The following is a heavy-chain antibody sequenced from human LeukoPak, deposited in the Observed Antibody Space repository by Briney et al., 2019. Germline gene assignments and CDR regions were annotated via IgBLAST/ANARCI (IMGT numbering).Heavy chain of an antibody. CDR3: ARGVEPLAANTLAY. CDR2: LYSNGNT. Sequence: GGSLRLSCAASGFTVITNDMTWVRQALGKGLEWVSVLYSNGNTKYADSVHGRFTISRDNSKNTLYLEINSLSPDDTAVYYCARGVEPLAANTLAYWGQGTLVTVSS. CDR1: GFTVITND. V-gene: IGHV3-53*01. J-gene: IGHJ4*02. D-gene: IGHD1-14*01.